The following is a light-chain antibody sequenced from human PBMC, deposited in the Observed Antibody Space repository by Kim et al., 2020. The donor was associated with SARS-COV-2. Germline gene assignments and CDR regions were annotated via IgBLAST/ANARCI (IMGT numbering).Light chain of an antibody. V-gene: IGKV3-11*01. J-gene: IGKJ4*01. CDR3: QQRSSWPPELS. Sequence: IVLTQSPAILSLSPGETATLSCRASQDIVNYLAWYLQKPGQAPSLLIYDASVRASGVPARFRGSGSGTDFTLTISSLEPSDVAVYFCQQRSSWPPELSFGGGTKVDIK. CDR2: DAS. CDR1: QDIVNY.